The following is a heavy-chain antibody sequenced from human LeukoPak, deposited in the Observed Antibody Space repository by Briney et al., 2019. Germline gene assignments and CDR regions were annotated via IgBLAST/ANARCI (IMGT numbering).Heavy chain of an antibody. CDR2: ISGSGGST. CDR3: AKGLMYYYYMDV. V-gene: IGHV3-23*01. J-gene: IGHJ6*03. D-gene: IGHD3-16*01. CDR1: GFTFSSYA. Sequence: GGSLRLSCAASGFTFSSYAMSWVRQAPGKGLEWVSAISGSGGSTCYADSVKSRLTISRDNSKNTLYLHMNSLRAEDTAVYYCAKGLMYYYYMDVWGKGTTGTVSS.